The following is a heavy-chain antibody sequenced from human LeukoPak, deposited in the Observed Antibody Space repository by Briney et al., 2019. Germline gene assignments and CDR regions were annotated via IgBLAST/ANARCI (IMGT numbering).Heavy chain of an antibody. CDR1: GFTVITND. Sequence: GGSLRLSCAASGFTVITNDMTWVRQAPGKGLEWVSVLYSDGNTKYTDSVQGRFTISRDNSKSTLYLEMNSLSPDDTAVYYCARGVEPLAANTLAYWGQGTLVTVSS. CDR3: ARGVEPLAANTLAY. J-gene: IGHJ4*02. V-gene: IGHV3-53*01. CDR2: LYSDGNT. D-gene: IGHD1-14*01.